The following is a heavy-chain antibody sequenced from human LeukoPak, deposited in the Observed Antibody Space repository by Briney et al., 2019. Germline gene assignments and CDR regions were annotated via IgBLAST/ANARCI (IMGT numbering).Heavy chain of an antibody. V-gene: IGHV3-30*02. D-gene: IGHD3-3*01. CDR2: IWYEGSTI. Sequence: QPGGSLRLSCAASGFTFSSYGMHWVRQAPGKGLEWVAFIWYEGSTIYYADSVKGRFTISRDHSKNTLYLQMNSLRGEDTAVYYCAKAWGFVEWFIDSWGQGTLVTVSS. CDR1: GFTFSSYG. J-gene: IGHJ4*02. CDR3: AKAWGFVEWFIDS.